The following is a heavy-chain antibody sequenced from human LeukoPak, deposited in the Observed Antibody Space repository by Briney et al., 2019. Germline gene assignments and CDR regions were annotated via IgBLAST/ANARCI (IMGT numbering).Heavy chain of an antibody. Sequence: KPSETLSLTCTVSGGSISSSSYYWGWIRQPPGKGLEWIGSIYYSGSTYYNPSLKSRVTISVDTSKNQFSLKLSSVTAADTAVYYCARLRFSGYCTNGVCYFYFDYWGQGTLVTVSS. CDR3: ARLRFSGYCTNGVCYFYFDY. CDR2: IYYSGST. CDR1: GGSISSSSYY. J-gene: IGHJ4*02. V-gene: IGHV4-39*01. D-gene: IGHD2-8*01.